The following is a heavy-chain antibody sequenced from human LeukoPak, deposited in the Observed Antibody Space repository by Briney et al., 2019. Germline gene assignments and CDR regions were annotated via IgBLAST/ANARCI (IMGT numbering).Heavy chain of an antibody. D-gene: IGHD5-12*01. J-gene: IGHJ4*02. V-gene: IGHV3-53*01. CDR3: ARVVATIIPHYFDY. CDR1: GFTVSRKY. CDR2: IYTDAST. Sequence: PGGSLRLSCAASGFTVSRKYMSWVRQAPGKGLEWVAVIYTDASTYYADSVKGRFTISRDNSKNTVYLQMNSLRAEDTAVYYCARVVATIIPHYFDYWGQGTLVTVSS.